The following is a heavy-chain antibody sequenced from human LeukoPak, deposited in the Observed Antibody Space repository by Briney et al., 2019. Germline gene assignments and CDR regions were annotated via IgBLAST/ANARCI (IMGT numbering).Heavy chain of an antibody. J-gene: IGHJ4*02. Sequence: GGSLRLSCAASGLTFSSYSMNWVRQAPGKGLEWVSSISSSSSYIYYADSVKGRFTISRDNAKNSLYLQMISLRAEDTAVYYCARDQRGAAAGNLDYWGQGTLVTVSS. V-gene: IGHV3-21*01. D-gene: IGHD6-13*01. CDR3: ARDQRGAAAGNLDY. CDR1: GLTFSSYS. CDR2: ISSSSSYI.